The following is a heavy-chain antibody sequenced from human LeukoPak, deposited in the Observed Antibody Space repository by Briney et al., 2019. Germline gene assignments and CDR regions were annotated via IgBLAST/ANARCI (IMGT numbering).Heavy chain of an antibody. J-gene: IGHJ4*02. V-gene: IGHV1-69*13. CDR1: GYTLTELS. D-gene: IGHD2-15*01. Sequence: SVKVSCKVSGYTLTELSMHWVRQAPGQGLEWMGGIIPIFGTANYAQKFQGRVTITADESTSTAYMELSSLRSEDTAVYYCARESRGGVLDYWGQGTLVTVSS. CDR2: IIPIFGTA. CDR3: ARESRGGVLDY.